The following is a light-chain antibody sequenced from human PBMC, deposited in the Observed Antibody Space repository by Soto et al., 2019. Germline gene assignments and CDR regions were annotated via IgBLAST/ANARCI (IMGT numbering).Light chain of an antibody. J-gene: IGKJ3*01. Sequence: EIVLTQSPGTLSLSPGARATLSCRASQSVDSNYLAWYQQKPGQAPRLLIYGASNRATGIPDRFSASGSGTDFTLTISRLKPEDFAVYYCQQHGSSPFTFGPGTKVDI. CDR3: QQHGSSPFT. V-gene: IGKV3-20*01. CDR2: GAS. CDR1: QSVDSNY.